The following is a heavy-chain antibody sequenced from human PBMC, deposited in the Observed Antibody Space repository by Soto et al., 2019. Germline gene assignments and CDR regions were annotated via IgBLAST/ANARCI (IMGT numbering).Heavy chain of an antibody. CDR1: GGSISGDH. CDR2: MYNSGST. J-gene: IGHJ4*02. Sequence: PSETLSLTCSVSGGSISGDHWSWVRQPPGKGLEWIGYMYNSGSTNNNPSLKSRVTISLDTSKNQVSLKLSSVTATDTAVYYCASGKHLDRFDYWGQGTQVTVSS. V-gene: IGHV4-59*01. CDR3: ASGKHLDRFDY.